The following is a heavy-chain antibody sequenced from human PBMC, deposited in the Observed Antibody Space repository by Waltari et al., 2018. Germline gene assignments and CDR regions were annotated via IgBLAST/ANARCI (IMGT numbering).Heavy chain of an antibody. V-gene: IGHV1-2*06. J-gene: IGHJ4*02. CDR1: GYTLPGYY. D-gene: IGHD4-17*01. CDR3: ARDLGSDYGNRDY. CDR2: INPNSGDT. Sequence: QVHLVQSGAAVKTPGASVQVSCKASGYTLPGYYIQWVRRAPGQGLEWMGRINPNSGDTNYAQKFQGRVTLTRDTSINTAYMELSSLKSDDTAVYYCARDLGSDYGNRDYWGQGTLVTVPS.